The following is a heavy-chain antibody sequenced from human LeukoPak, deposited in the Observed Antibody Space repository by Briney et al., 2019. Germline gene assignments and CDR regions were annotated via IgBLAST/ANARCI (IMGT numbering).Heavy chain of an antibody. V-gene: IGHV1-8*03. CDR2: MNPNSGNT. Sequence: XXXXGYTFXDYDINWVRQTPGQGLEWMGWMNPNSGNTVYAQKFQGRVTITRNTSIRTAYMEMSSLRSEDTAVYYCXXXXAXXXXYYXXXAVWGKGXTXTVSS. J-gene: IGHJ6*03. CDR1: GYTFXDYD. CDR3: XXXXAXXXXYYXXXAV.